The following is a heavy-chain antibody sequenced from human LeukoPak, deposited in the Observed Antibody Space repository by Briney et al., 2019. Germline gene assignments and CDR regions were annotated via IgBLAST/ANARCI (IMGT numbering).Heavy chain of an antibody. CDR3: ARRYCSSTSCYRRGAFDI. CDR1: GYSISSGYY. J-gene: IGHJ3*02. V-gene: IGHV4-38-2*01. CDR2: IYHSGST. Sequence: PSETLSLTCAVSGYSISSGYYWGWIRQPPGKGLEWIGSIYHSGSTYYNPPLKSRVTISVDTSKNQFSLKLSSVTAADTAVYYCARRYCSSTSCYRRGAFDIWGQGTMVTVSS. D-gene: IGHD2-2*01.